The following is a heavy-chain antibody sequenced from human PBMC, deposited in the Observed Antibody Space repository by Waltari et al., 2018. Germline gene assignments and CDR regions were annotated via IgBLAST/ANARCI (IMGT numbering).Heavy chain of an antibody. Sequence: QVQLVQSGAEVKKPGSSVKVSCKASGGTFSSYAISWVRQAPGQGLEWMGGIIPIFGTANYAQKFQGRFTITADESTSTAYMELSSLRSEDTAVYYCARPRGIYYGDYVGYFDYWGQGTLVTVSS. V-gene: IGHV1-69*13. CDR1: GGTFSSYA. CDR3: ARPRGIYYGDYVGYFDY. CDR2: IIPIFGTA. D-gene: IGHD4-17*01. J-gene: IGHJ4*02.